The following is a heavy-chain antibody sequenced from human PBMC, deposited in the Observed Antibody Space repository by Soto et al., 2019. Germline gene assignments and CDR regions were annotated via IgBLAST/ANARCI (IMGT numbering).Heavy chain of an antibody. CDR2: ISYDGSNK. Sequence: QVQQVESGGGVVQPGRSLRLSCAASGFTFSSYAMHWVRQAPGKGLEWVAVISYDGSNKYYADSVKGRFTISRDNSKNTLYLQMNSLRAEDTAVYYCARVSGYSYGYYGMDVWGQGTTVTVSS. CDR1: GFTFSSYA. V-gene: IGHV3-30-3*01. D-gene: IGHD5-18*01. J-gene: IGHJ6*02. CDR3: ARVSGYSYGYYGMDV.